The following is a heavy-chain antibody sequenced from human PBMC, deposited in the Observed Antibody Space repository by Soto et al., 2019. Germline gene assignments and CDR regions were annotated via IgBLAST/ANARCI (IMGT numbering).Heavy chain of an antibody. D-gene: IGHD6-19*01. CDR1: GYSFTSYW. CDR3: ARRASSSGWYRENWFDP. V-gene: IGHV5-51*01. CDR2: IYPGDSDT. J-gene: IGHJ5*02. Sequence: GESLKISCKGSGYSFTSYWIGWVRQMPGKGLEWMGIIYPGDSDTRYSPSFQGQVTISADKSISTAYLQWSSRKASDTAMYYCARRASSSGWYRENWFDPWGQGTLVTVSS.